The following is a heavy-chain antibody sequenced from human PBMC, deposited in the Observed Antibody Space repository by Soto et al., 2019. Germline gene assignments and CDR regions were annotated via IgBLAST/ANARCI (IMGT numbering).Heavy chain of an antibody. J-gene: IGHJ4*02. Sequence: EVQLVESGGGPVQPGRSLRLSCAASGFTFHDYGMHWVRQVPGKGLEWVSGISWNSGSIAYADSVKGRFTISRDNAKNSLDLQMNSLRAEDTALYYCAKAPCSGGSCYMVYWGQGTLVTVSS. D-gene: IGHD2-15*01. CDR1: GFTFHDYG. CDR2: ISWNSGSI. CDR3: AKAPCSGGSCYMVY. V-gene: IGHV3-9*01.